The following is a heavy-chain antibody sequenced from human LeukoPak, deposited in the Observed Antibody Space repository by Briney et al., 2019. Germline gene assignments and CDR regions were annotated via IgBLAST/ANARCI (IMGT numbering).Heavy chain of an antibody. D-gene: IGHD6-13*01. CDR3: ARVAAAGNYYFDY. CDR2: FYYSGST. V-gene: IGHV4-30-4*07. Sequence: PSETLSLTCAVSGGSIGRGGYSWSWIRQPPGKGLEWIGYFYYSGSTYYNPSLKSRVTISVDTSKNQFSLKLSSVTAADTAVYFCARVAAAGNYYFDYWGQGTLVTVSS. CDR1: GGSIGRGGYS. J-gene: IGHJ4*02.